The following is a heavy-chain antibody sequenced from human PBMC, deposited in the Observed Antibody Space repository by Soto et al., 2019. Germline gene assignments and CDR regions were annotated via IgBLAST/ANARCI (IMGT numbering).Heavy chain of an antibody. Sequence: QVQLVESGGGVVQPGTSLRLSCAVSGFTFSSYGMHWVRQAPGKGLEWVAVTSHDGSNRQYADSVKGRFTISRDNAKNTLFMQKNSLRPENTAVYYCSKDWGWSRGVMDYWGLGPLVTVSS. V-gene: IGHV3-30*18. J-gene: IGHJ4*02. CDR3: SKDWGWSRGVMDY. D-gene: IGHD3-16*01. CDR1: GFTFSSYG. CDR2: TSHDGSNR.